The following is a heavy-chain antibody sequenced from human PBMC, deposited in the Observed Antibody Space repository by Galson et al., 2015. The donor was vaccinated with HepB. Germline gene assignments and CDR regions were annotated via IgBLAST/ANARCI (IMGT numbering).Heavy chain of an antibody. V-gene: IGHV1-18*01. CDR2: ISAYNGNT. J-gene: IGHJ6*03. CDR3: ARATSAYYDILTGYSNYYYYMDV. CDR1: GYTFTSYG. Sequence: SVKVSCKASGYTFTSYGISWVRQAPGQGLEWMGWISAYNGNTNYAQKLQGRVTMTTDTSTSTAYMELRSLRSDDTAVYYCARATSAYYDILTGYSNYYYYMDVWGKGTTVTVSS. D-gene: IGHD3-9*01.